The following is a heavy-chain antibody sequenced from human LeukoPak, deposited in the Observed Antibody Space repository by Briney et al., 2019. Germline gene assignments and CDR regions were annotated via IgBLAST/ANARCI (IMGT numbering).Heavy chain of an antibody. D-gene: IGHD4-11*01. CDR3: SRAQYLADDAFNI. CDR1: GFTFSNHW. CDR2: INSDGGST. V-gene: IGHV3-74*01. Sequence: GGSLRLSCAASGFTFSNHWMHWVRQGPGKGLMWVTRINSDGGSTSYADSVKGRFTISRDNAKNSLYLQLNSLRAEDTAVYYCSRAQYLADDAFNIWGQGTMVTVSS. J-gene: IGHJ3*02.